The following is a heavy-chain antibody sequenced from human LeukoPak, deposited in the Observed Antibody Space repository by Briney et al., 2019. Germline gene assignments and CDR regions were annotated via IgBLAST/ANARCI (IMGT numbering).Heavy chain of an antibody. Sequence: GGSLRLSCAASGLTFSNYGMNWVRQAPGKGLEWLSYISSSSNTIYYADSVKGRFTISRDNSKNTLYLQMNSLRAEDTAVYYCAKDQGGSYQSWYFDLWGRGTLVTVSS. CDR3: AKDQGGSYQSWYFDL. D-gene: IGHD1-26*01. CDR2: ISSSSNTI. J-gene: IGHJ2*01. V-gene: IGHV3-48*01. CDR1: GLTFSNYG.